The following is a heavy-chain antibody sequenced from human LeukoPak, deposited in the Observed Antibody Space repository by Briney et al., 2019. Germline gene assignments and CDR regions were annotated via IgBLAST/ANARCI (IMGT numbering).Heavy chain of an antibody. CDR2: FDPEDGEI. V-gene: IGHV1-24*01. Sequence: GASVKVSCKVSEYTLTELSMHWVRHAPGKGLEWLGGFDPEDGEIIYAQKFQGRVTMSDDTSTDTAYMELGSLRSDDTAVYYCAADRGDYSGSYWTAFDIWGQGTMVTVSS. D-gene: IGHD1-26*01. CDR3: AADRGDYSGSYWTAFDI. CDR1: EYTLTELS. J-gene: IGHJ3*02.